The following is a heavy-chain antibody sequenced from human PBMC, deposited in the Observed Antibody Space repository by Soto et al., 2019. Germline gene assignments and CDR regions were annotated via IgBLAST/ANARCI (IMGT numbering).Heavy chain of an antibody. V-gene: IGHV4-59*01. CDR3: AGADY. CDR1: GGSISSYY. J-gene: IGHJ4*02. Sequence: SETLSLTCTVSGGSISSYYWSWIRQPPGKGLEWIGYIYYSGSTNYNPSLKSRVTISVDTSKNQFSLKLSSVTAADTAVYYCAGADYWGQGTLVTVSS. CDR2: IYYSGST.